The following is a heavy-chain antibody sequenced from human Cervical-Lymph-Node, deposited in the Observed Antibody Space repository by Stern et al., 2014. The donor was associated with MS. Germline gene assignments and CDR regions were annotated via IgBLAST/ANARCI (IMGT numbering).Heavy chain of an antibody. CDR2: ITSKTDGGTT. D-gene: IGHD4-17*01. CDR3: TAYGDYRSYFDY. Sequence: QLVQSGGGLVKPGGSLRLSCAASGFTFNNAWMSWVRQAPGKGLEWVGRITSKTDGGTTDYAAPVKGRFTISRDDSKNTLYLQMNSLKTEDTAVYYCTAYGDYRSYFDYWGQGTLVTVSS. J-gene: IGHJ4*02. CDR1: GFTFNNAW. V-gene: IGHV3-15*01.